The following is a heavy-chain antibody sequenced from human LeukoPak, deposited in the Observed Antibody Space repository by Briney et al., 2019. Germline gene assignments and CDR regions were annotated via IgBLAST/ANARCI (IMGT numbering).Heavy chain of an antibody. CDR3: ARVGVSWGGFDI. D-gene: IGHD7-27*01. CDR2: INSDGSIT. CDR1: RFTFSTYW. J-gene: IGHJ3*02. Sequence: GGALRLSCVASRFTFSTYWIYWVRQGPVKGLVRVSRINSDGSITDYADSVKGRFTISRDNAKNTVYLQMNSLRAEDTAVYYCARVGVSWGGFDIWGQGTMVTVSS. V-gene: IGHV3-74*01.